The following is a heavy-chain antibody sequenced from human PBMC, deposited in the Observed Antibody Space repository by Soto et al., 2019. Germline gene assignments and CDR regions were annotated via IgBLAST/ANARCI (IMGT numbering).Heavy chain of an antibody. D-gene: IGHD6-19*01. CDR3: VRSRVFIAVAGMATYYYYYGMDV. CDR2: TYYRSKWYN. CDR1: GDSVSSDSAA. V-gene: IGHV6-1*01. Sequence: QVQLQQSGPGLVKPSQTLSLTCAISGDSVSSDSAAWNWIRQSPSRGLEWLGRTYYRSKWYNDYAVSVNGRITINPDTSKNHFSLQLNSVNPEDTAVYYCVRSRVFIAVAGMATYYYYYGMDVWGQGTTVTVSS. J-gene: IGHJ6*02.